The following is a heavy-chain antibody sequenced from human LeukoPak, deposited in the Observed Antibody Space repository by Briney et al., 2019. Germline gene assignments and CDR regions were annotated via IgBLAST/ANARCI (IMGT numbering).Heavy chain of an antibody. CDR3: ARGCARVVPAAMPAARDYGMDV. CDR1: GWSFSGYY. J-gene: IGHJ6*04. CDR2: INHSERT. D-gene: IGHD2-2*01. Sequence: SETLSLTCAVYGWSFSGYYWSWIRQPPGKGLEWFGEINHSERTNYNPSLKSRVTISVDTSKNQFSLKLSSVTAADTAVYYCARGCARVVPAAMPAARDYGMDVWGKGTTVTVSS. V-gene: IGHV4-34*01.